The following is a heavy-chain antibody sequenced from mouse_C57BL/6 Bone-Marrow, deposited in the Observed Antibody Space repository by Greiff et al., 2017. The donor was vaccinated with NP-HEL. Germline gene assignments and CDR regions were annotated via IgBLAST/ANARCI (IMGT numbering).Heavy chain of an antibody. Sequence: DVQLQESGPELVKPGDSVKISCKASGYSFTGYFMNWVMQSHGKSLEWIGRINPYNGDTFYNQKFKGKATLTVDKSSSTAHMELRSLTSEDSAVYYCARGHYYGSSYSDYWGQGTTLTVSS. CDR3: ARGHYYGSSYSDY. D-gene: IGHD1-1*01. CDR2: INPYNGDT. J-gene: IGHJ2*01. CDR1: GYSFTGYF. V-gene: IGHV1-20*01.